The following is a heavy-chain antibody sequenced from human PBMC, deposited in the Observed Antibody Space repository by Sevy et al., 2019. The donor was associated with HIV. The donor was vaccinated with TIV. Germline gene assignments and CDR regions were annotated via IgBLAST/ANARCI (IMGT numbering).Heavy chain of an antibody. V-gene: IGHV1-24*01. CDR1: GHTLTDLS. D-gene: IGHD3-22*01. CDR2: FDPEDGER. Sequence: ASVKVSCKASGHTLTDLSMHWVRQAPGKGFEWIGRFDPEDGERIYAQKFQGRVTMTEDTSTDTAYMELSSMRSEDTAVYYCSATREVYSDSYGYFDYWGQGTLVTVSS. CDR3: SATREVYSDSYGYFDY. J-gene: IGHJ4*02.